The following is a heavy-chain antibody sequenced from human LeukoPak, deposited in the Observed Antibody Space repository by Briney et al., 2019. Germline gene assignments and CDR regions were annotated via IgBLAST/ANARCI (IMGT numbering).Heavy chain of an antibody. CDR3: ARNAGDY. D-gene: IGHD6-13*01. J-gene: IGHJ4*02. CDR1: GVSIHSYY. V-gene: IGHV4-4*07. Sequence: SETLSLTCTVSGVSIHSYYWTWIRQPAGKGLEWIGRIYSGGSTIYNPSLKSRVAMSVDTSKNQFPLKLTSVTAADTAVYFCARNAGDYWGQGTLVTVSS. CDR2: IYSGGST.